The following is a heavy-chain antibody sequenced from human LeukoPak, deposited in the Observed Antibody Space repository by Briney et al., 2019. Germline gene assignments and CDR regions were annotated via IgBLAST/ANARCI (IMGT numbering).Heavy chain of an antibody. CDR3: ARHVSGIDIFDF. Sequence: PSETLSLTCTVSGDSIGSYYWSWIRRPPGKGLEWIGYIHNSGRTNYNPSLKSRVTISVDTSKNQFSLKLISVTATDTAVYYCARHVSGIDIFDFWGQGTLVTVSS. CDR2: IHNSGRT. CDR1: GDSIGSYY. V-gene: IGHV4-59*08. J-gene: IGHJ4*02. D-gene: IGHD6-19*01.